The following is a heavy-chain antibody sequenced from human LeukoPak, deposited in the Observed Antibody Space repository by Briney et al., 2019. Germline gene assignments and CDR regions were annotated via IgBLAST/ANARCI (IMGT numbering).Heavy chain of an antibody. CDR3: AKVGYYDSSGYFDY. CDR1: GFTFSSYA. D-gene: IGHD3-22*01. CDR2: ISGSGGST. Sequence: PGGSLRLSCAASGFTFSSYAISWVRQAPGKGLEWVSAISGSGGSTYYADSVKGRFTISRDNSKNTLYLQMNSLRAEDTAVYYCAKVGYYDSSGYFDYWGQGTLVTVSS. J-gene: IGHJ4*02. V-gene: IGHV3-23*01.